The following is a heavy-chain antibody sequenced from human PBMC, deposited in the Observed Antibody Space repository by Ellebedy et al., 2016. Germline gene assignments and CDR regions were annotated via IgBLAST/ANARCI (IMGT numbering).Heavy chain of an antibody. CDR1: GFSFTRSA. J-gene: IGHJ4*02. CDR2: IVVGSGDT. V-gene: IGHV1-58*01. CDR3: AAAIYYDILTGYFSDDY. D-gene: IGHD3-9*01. Sequence: ASVKVSCKASGFSFTRSAVQWVRQARGQSLKWIGWIVVGSGDTNYAQTFQERVTITRDMSTSTAYMELSSLRSEDTAVYYCAAAIYYDILTGYFSDDYWGQGTLVTVSS.